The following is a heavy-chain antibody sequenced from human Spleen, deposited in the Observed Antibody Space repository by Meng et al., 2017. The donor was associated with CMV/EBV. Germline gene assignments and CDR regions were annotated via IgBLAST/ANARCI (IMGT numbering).Heavy chain of an antibody. J-gene: IGHJ3*02. CDR1: GGSISSYY. D-gene: IGHD2-2*01. Sequence: GSLRLSCTVSGGSISSYYWSWIRQTPGKGLEWIGTIYYSGNTYYNPSLKSRVTISVDTSKNQFSLKLSSVTAADTAVYYCARTRPAAMRDAFDIWGQGTMVTVSS. V-gene: IGHV4-59*01. CDR3: ARTRPAAMRDAFDI. CDR2: IYYSGNT.